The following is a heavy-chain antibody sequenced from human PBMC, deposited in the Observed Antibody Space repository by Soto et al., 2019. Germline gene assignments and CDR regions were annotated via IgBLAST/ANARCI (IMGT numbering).Heavy chain of an antibody. V-gene: IGHV5-51*01. Sequence: LKISCKRSGNSFTTSWIGWVRQMPGKGLEWMGIIYPGDSDTRYSPSFQGQVTISADKSISTAYLQWSSLKASDTAMYYCASQAEYSDFWSSYYGGWGKGPLVAVSS. D-gene: IGHD3-3*01. CDR1: GNSFTTSW. CDR2: IYPGDSDT. CDR3: ASQAEYSDFWSSYYGG. J-gene: IGHJ4*02.